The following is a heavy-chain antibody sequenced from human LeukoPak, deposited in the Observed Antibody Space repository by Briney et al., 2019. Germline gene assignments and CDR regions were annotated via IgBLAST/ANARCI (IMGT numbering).Heavy chain of an antibody. J-gene: IGHJ2*01. D-gene: IGHD7-27*01. Sequence: SETLSLTCTVSGGSISSGSYYWSWIRQPAGKGLEWIGRIYTSGSTNYNPSLKSQVTISVDTSKNQFSLKLSSVTAADTAVYYCASLTGADWYFDLWGRGTLVTVSS. V-gene: IGHV4-61*02. CDR3: ASLTGADWYFDL. CDR1: GGSISSGSYY. CDR2: IYTSGST.